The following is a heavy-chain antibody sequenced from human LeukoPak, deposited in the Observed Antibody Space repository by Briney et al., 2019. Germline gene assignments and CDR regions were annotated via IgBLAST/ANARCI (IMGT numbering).Heavy chain of an antibody. V-gene: IGHV4-30-2*01. D-gene: IGHD4-17*01. CDR2: IYHSGST. Sequence: KPSETLSLTCAVSSGSISSGGYSWSWIWQPPGKGLEWIGYIYHSGSTYYNPSLKSRVTISVDRSKNQFSLKLSSVTAADTAVYYCARGPTVTTPFDYWGQGTLVTVSS. CDR3: ARGPTVTTPFDY. J-gene: IGHJ4*02. CDR1: SGSISSGGYS.